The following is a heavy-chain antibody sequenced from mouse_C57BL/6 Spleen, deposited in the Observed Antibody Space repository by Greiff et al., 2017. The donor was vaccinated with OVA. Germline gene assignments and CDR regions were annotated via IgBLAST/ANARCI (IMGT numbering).Heavy chain of an antibody. J-gene: IGHJ2*01. CDR2: ISDGGSYT. V-gene: IGHV5-4*01. Sequence: EVQRVESGGGLVKPGGSLKLSCAASGFTFSSYAMSWVRQTPEKRLEWVATISDGGSYTYYPDNVKGRFTISRDNAKNNLYLQMSHLKSEDTAMYYCARDRKGAFYFDYWGQGTTLTVSS. CDR3: ARDRKGAFYFDY. CDR1: GFTFSSYA.